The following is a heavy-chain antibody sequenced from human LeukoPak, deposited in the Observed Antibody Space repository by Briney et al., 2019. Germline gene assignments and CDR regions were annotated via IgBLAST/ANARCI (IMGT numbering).Heavy chain of an antibody. J-gene: IGHJ4*02. CDR1: GYTFSSYG. CDR2: IYPGDADT. D-gene: IGHD5-24*01. Sequence: KVSCKASGYTFSSYGIDWVRQMPGKGLEWVSIIYPGDADTRYSPSFQGHVTVSADKSMSTAYLQWSSLKASDTALYYCARQRDGFFDYWGQGTLVTDSP. V-gene: IGHV5-51*01. CDR3: ARQRDGFFDY.